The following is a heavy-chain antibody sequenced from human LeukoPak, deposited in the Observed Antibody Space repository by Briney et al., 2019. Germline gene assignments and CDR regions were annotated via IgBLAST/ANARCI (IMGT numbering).Heavy chain of an antibody. CDR3: ARDVIFSSGWYPGDFDY. CDR1: GGSISSYY. J-gene: IGHJ4*02. D-gene: IGHD6-19*01. Sequence: SETLSLTCTVSGGSISSYYWSWIRQPPEKGLEWIGSIYYSGSTYYNPSLKSRVTISVDTSKNQFSLKLSSVTAADTAVYYCARDVIFSSGWYPGDFDYWGQGTLVTVSS. V-gene: IGHV4-39*07. CDR2: IYYSGST.